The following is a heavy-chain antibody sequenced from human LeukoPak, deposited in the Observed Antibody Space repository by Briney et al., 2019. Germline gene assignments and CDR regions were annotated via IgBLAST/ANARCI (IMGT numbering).Heavy chain of an antibody. J-gene: IGHJ4*02. D-gene: IGHD2-21*01. V-gene: IGHV4-39*01. CDR1: GGSISSNSHY. CDR2: IHYSGST. CDR3: AREEASVGDY. Sequence: SETLSLTCTVSGGSISSNSHYWAWIRQPPGKGLEWIGSIHYSGSTFYSPSLRSRVTISVDTSKNQFSLILTSVTASDTAVYYCAREEASVGDYWGQGILVTVSS.